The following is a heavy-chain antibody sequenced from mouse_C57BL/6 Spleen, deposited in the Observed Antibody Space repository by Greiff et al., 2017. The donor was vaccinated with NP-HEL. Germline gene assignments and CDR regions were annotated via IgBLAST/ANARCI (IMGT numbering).Heavy chain of an antibody. V-gene: IGHV1-81*01. Sequence: QVQLQQSGAELARPGASVKLSCKASGYTFTSYGISWVKQRTGQGLEWIGEIYPRSGNTYYNEKFKGKATLTADKSSSTAYMELRSLTSEDSAVYFCARAPITTVVATWSYYAMDYWGQGTSVTVSS. CDR1: GYTFTSYG. D-gene: IGHD1-1*01. CDR3: ARAPITTVVATWSYYAMDY. J-gene: IGHJ4*01. CDR2: IYPRSGNT.